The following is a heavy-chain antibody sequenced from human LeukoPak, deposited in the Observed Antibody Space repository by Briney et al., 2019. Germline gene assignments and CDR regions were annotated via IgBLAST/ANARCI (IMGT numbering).Heavy chain of an antibody. CDR3: ARGGGLDV. J-gene: IGHJ6*02. V-gene: IGHV3-7*03. CDR2: INHNGNVN. D-gene: IGHD3-16*01. CDR1: GFTFSSYW. Sequence: PGGSLRLSCAASGFTFSSYWMNWARQAPGKRLEWVASINHNGNVNYYVDPVKGRFTISRDNAKNSLYLQMSNLRAEDTAVYFCARGGGLDVWGQGATVTVSS.